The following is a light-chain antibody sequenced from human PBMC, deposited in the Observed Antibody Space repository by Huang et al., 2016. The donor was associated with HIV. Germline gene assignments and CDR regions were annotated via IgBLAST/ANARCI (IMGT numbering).Light chain of an antibody. CDR3: QQYYSTPRT. CDR2: WAS. CDR1: QSVLYSSNNRNY. J-gene: IGKJ1*01. V-gene: IGKV4-1*01. Sequence: DIVMTQSPDSLAVSLGERATINCKSSQSVLYSSNNRNYLAVYQQKPGQPPKLLIYWASTRESGVPDRFRGSESWTDFTLTISSLQAEDVAVYYCQQYYSTPRTFGQGTKVEIK.